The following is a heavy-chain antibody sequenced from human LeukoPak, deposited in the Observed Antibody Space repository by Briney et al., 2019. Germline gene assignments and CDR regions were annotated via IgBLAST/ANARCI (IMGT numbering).Heavy chain of an antibody. CDR3: ARCPRWAHFDY. D-gene: IGHD4-23*01. J-gene: IGHJ4*02. Sequence: SGGSLRLSCAGSGFTFSSYEMNWVRQAPGKGLEWVSYISSSGRAIYYADSVKGRFTVSRDNAKNSLYLQMNSLRGEDTAVYYCARCPRWAHFDYWGQGTLVTVSS. V-gene: IGHV3-48*03. CDR1: GFTFSSYE. CDR2: ISSSGRAI.